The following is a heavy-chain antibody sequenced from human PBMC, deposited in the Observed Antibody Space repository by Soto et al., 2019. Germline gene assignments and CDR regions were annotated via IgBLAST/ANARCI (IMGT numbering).Heavy chain of an antibody. Sequence: GGSLRLSCAASGFTFSSYWMSWVRQAPGKGLEWVANIKQDGSEKYYVDSVKGRFTISRDNAKNSLYLQMNSLRAEDTAVYYCARPYGGYSYGPPDYWGQGTLVTVYS. J-gene: IGHJ4*02. D-gene: IGHD5-18*01. V-gene: IGHV3-7*01. CDR1: GFTFSSYW. CDR3: ARPYGGYSYGPPDY. CDR2: IKQDGSEK.